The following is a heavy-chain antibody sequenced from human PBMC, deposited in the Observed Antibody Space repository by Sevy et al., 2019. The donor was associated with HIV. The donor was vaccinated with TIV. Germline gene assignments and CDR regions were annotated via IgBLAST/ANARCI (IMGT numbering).Heavy chain of an antibody. CDR3: AREGPYYDFWSGSHYYYGMDV. CDR1: GFTFSSYW. Sequence: GGSLRLSCAASGFTFSSYWMHWVRQAPGKGLVWVSRINSDGSSTSYADSVKGRFTISRDNAKNTLYLQMNSLGAEDTAVYYCAREGPYYDFWSGSHYYYGMDVWGQGTTVTVSS. CDR2: INSDGSST. J-gene: IGHJ6*02. V-gene: IGHV3-74*01. D-gene: IGHD3-3*01.